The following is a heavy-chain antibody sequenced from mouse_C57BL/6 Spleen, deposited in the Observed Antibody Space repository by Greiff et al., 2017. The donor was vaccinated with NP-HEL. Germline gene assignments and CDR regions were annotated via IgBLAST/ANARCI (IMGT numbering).Heavy chain of an antibody. Sequence: VQLQQSGAELMKPGASVKLSCKATGYTFTGYWIEWVKQRPGHGLEWIGEILPGSGSTNYNEKFKGKATFTADTSSNTAYMQLSSLTSEDSANDYGVREITTLGATRGYWGQGTTLTVSS. CDR2: ILPGSGST. J-gene: IGHJ2*01. V-gene: IGHV1-9*01. D-gene: IGHD1-1*01. CDR1: GYTFTGYW. CDR3: VREITTLGATRGY.